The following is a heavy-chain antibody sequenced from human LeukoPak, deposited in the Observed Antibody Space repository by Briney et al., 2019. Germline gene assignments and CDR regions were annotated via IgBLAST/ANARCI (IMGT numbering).Heavy chain of an antibody. D-gene: IGHD5-18*01. V-gene: IGHV3-7*02. CDR3: VRGDTYDYYYYYGMDV. CDR2: IDQDGSEK. J-gene: IGHJ6*02. Sequence: PGGSLGLSCAASTFTFSTYWMTWVRQAPGKGLEWVANIDQDGSEKNYVDSVKGRFTISRDNAKNTLYLQMNSLRPEDTAVYYCVRGDTYDYYYYYGMDVWGQGTTVTVSS. CDR1: TFTFSTYW.